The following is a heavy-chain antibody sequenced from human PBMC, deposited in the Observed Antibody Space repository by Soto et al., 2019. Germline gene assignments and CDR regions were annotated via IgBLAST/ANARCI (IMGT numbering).Heavy chain of an antibody. V-gene: IGHV1-18*01. J-gene: IGHJ4*02. CDR1: GYTFTSYG. CDR3: ARGDYDFWSGYFDY. D-gene: IGHD3-3*01. Sequence: GASVKVSCKASGYTFTSYGISWVRHAPGQGLEWMGWISAYNGNTNYAQKLQGRVTMTTDTSTSTAYMELRSLRSDDTAVYYCARGDYDFWSGYFDYWGQGTLVTVSS. CDR2: ISAYNGNT.